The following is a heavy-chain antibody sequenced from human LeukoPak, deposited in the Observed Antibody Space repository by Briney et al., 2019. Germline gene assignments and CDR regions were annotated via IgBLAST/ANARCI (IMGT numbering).Heavy chain of an antibody. J-gene: IGHJ4*02. CDR2: ISSSSSYI. D-gene: IGHD6-19*01. CDR3: ARRYGGSGWYLDY. V-gene: IGHV3-21*01. CDR1: GFTFSSYR. Sequence: GGSVRLSCAASGFTFSSYRMNWVRQAPGKGLEWVSSISSSSSYIYYAHSVKGRFTNSRDNAKNSLYLQANSLNCDEPAGDYCARRYGGSGWYLDYWGQGTLVTVSS.